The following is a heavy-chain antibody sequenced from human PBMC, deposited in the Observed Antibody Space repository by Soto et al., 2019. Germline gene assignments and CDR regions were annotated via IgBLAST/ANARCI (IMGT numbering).Heavy chain of an antibody. D-gene: IGHD1-26*01. CDR3: ARSFYTGSGGPFDY. Sequence: QVQLVQSGAAVKRPGSSVRVSCKASGGDFNSYSLNWVRQAPGQGLEWIGEIIPMYETTEYSQRFQGTVTITADKSTSTAYMELNSLRFDDTAVYYCARSFYTGSGGPFDYWGQGTLVTVSS. CDR2: IIPMYETT. J-gene: IGHJ4*02. CDR1: GGDFNSYS. V-gene: IGHV1-69*06.